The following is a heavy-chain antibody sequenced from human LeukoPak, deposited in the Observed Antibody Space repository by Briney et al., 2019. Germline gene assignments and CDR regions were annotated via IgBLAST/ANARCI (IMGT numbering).Heavy chain of an antibody. V-gene: IGHV4-34*01. CDR3: ARQAYYYDSSGYPLSRFDP. CDR2: INHSGST. J-gene: IGHJ5*02. CDR1: GGSFSGYY. Sequence: SETLSLTCAVYGGSFSGYYWSWIRQPPGKGLEWIGEINHSGSTNYNPSLKSRVTISVDTSKNQFSLKLSSVTAADTAVYYCARQAYYYDSSGYPLSRFDPWGQGTLVTVSS. D-gene: IGHD3-22*01.